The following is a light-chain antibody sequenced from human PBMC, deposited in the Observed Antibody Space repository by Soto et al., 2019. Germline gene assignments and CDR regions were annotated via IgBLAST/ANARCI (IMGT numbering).Light chain of an antibody. Sequence: EIVLTQSPATLSLSPGERATLSCRASQSIGTSLDWYQQKPGQVPRLLIFDALDRATGMPARFSGSGSGTDFTLTISNLEPDDCAVYYLQQRSQWPLTFGGGTKVEIK. CDR2: DAL. CDR1: QSIGTS. CDR3: QQRSQWPLT. V-gene: IGKV3-11*01. J-gene: IGKJ4*01.